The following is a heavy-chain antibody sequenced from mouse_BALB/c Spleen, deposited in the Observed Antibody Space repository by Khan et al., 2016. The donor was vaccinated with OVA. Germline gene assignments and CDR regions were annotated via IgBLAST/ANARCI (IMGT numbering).Heavy chain of an antibody. J-gene: IGHJ4*01. CDR3: ARRASRYYYAMDY. CDR2: ISYSGST. CDR1: GYSITSDYA. V-gene: IGHV3-2*02. D-gene: IGHD3-3*01. Sequence: EVELVESGPGLVKPSQSLSLTCTVTGYSITSDYAWNWIRQFPGNKLEWMGYISYSGSTSYNPSLKSRISITRDTSKNQFFLQLNSVTTEDTATYYCARRASRYYYAMDYWGQGTSVTVSS.